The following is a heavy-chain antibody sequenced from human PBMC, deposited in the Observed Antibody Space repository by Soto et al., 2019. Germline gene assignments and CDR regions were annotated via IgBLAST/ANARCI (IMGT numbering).Heavy chain of an antibody. J-gene: IGHJ5*02. CDR1: GFSLTTVGVG. Sequence: QISLKESGPALVKPTQTLTLTCSFSGFSLTTVGVGVGWVRQPPGKPLEWLTLIYWYDDRRYNPSLENRLSVTRDTSENQVILTLADMGPRYEGTYYCARRGVARAKWFDPWGQGIVVSVSS. CDR2: IYWYDDR. V-gene: IGHV2-5*01. CDR3: ARRGVARAKWFDP.